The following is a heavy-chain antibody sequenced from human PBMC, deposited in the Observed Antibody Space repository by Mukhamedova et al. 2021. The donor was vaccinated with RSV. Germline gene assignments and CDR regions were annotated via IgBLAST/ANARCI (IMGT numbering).Heavy chain of an antibody. CDR2: IYYSGCT. D-gene: IGHD7-27*01. J-gene: IGHJ3*02. CDR3: ARRTGDSDAFDI. V-gene: IGHV4-59*08. Sequence: WSWIRQPPGKGLEWIGYIYYSGCTNYNPSLKSRVTISVDTSKNQFSLKLSSVTAADTAVYYCARRTGDSDAFDIWGQGTMVTVSS.